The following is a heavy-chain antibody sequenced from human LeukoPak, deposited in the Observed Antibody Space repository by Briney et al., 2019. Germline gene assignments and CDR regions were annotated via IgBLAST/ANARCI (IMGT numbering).Heavy chain of an antibody. D-gene: IGHD3-9*01. Sequence: GRPLRLSCAASGFTFSSYAMHWVRQAPGKGLEWVAVISYDGSHKYYADSVKGRFTISRDNSKNTLYLQMNSLRAEDTAVYYCARGGYYDILTGRIDYWGRGTLVTVSS. CDR2: ISYDGSHK. CDR3: ARGGYYDILTGRIDY. J-gene: IGHJ4*02. V-gene: IGHV3-30*04. CDR1: GFTFSSYA.